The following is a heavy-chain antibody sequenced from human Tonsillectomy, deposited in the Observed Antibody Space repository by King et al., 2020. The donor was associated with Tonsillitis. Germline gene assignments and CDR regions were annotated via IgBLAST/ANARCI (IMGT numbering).Heavy chain of an antibody. J-gene: IGHJ4*02. V-gene: IGHV3-74*01. CDR1: GFTFSSYW. CDR3: AKYCSSTSCYAVFDY. D-gene: IGHD2-2*01. Sequence: VQLVESGGGLVQPGGSLRLSCAASGFTFSSYWMHWVRQAPGKGLVWVSRINSDGSSTSYADSVKGRFPISRDNAKNTLYLQMNSQRAEDTAVYYCAKYCSSTSCYAVFDYWGQGTLVTVSS. CDR2: INSDGSST.